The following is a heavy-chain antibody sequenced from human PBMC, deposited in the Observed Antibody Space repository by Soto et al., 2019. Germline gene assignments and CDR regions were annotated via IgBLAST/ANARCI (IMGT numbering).Heavy chain of an antibody. J-gene: IGHJ6*02. V-gene: IGHV1-18*01. CDR1: GYTFTSYV. Sequence: QVQLVQSGAEVKKPGASVKVSCKASGYTFTSYVISWVRQAPGQGLEWMGWISAYNGNTNYAQKIQGRVTMTTDTSTSTAYMELRSLRSDDTAVYYCASYREQLVLYGMDVWGHGTTVTVSS. CDR3: ASYREQLVLYGMDV. D-gene: IGHD6-13*01. CDR2: ISAYNGNT.